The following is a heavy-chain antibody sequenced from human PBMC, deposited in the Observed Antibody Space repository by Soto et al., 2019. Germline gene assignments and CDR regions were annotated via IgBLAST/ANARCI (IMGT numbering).Heavy chain of an antibody. CDR3: ARVSRPPPDYYYGMDV. CDR2: IIPIFGTA. J-gene: IGHJ6*02. CDR1: VGTFSSYA. D-gene: IGHD3-16*02. Sequence: SVKVSCKASVGTFSSYAISWVRQAPGQGLEWMGGIIPIFGTANYAQKFQGRVTITADESTSTAYMELSSLRSEDTAVYYCARVSRPPPDYYYGMDVWGQGTTVTVSS. V-gene: IGHV1-69*13.